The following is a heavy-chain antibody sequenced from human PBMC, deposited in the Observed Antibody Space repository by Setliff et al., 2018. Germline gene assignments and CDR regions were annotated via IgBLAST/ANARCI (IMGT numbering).Heavy chain of an antibody. CDR2: ISYDGSNQ. V-gene: IGHV3-30*01. CDR3: ARERHLLSTVVIFGLFDF. J-gene: IGHJ4*02. Sequence: GGSLRLSCAASGFTFGSHAMHWVRQAPGKGLEWVAVISYDGSNQYYADSVKGRFTVSRDNSKNTLSLQMYSLRTEDTALYYCARERHLLSTVVIFGLFDFWGQGTLVTVSS. D-gene: IGHD3-3*01. CDR1: GFTFGSHA.